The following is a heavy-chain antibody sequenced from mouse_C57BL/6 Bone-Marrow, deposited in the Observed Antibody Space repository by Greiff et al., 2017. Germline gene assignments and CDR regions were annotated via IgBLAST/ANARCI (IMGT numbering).Heavy chain of an antibody. Sequence: EVKVVESGAELVRPGASVKLSCTASGFNIQDDYMHWVKQRPEQGLEWIGWIDPENGDTEYASKFQGKATITADTSSNTAYLQLSSLTSEDTAVYYCTTNYYGSSYLYYAMDYWGQGTSVTVSS. V-gene: IGHV14-4*01. CDR3: TTNYYGSSYLYYAMDY. CDR1: GFNIQDDY. D-gene: IGHD1-1*01. J-gene: IGHJ4*01. CDR2: IDPENGDT.